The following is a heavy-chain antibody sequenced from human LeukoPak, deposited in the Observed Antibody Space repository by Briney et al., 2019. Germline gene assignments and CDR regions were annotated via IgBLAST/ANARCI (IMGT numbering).Heavy chain of an antibody. V-gene: IGHV1-46*01. J-gene: IGHJ6*03. CDR3: ARDYDYVWGSYRRGPPYYYYYMDV. D-gene: IGHD3-16*02. Sequence: ASVKVSCKASGYTFTSYYMHWVRQAPGQGLEWMGIINPSGGSTSYAQKFQGRVTMTRDMSTSTVYMELSSLRSEDTAVYYCARDYDYVWGSYRRGPPYYYYYMDVWGKGTTVTVSS. CDR1: GYTFTSYY. CDR2: INPSGGST.